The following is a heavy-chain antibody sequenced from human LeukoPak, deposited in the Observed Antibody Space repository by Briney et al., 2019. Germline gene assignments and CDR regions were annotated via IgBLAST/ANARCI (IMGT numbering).Heavy chain of an antibody. D-gene: IGHD4-17*01. CDR1: GYTFTVYD. CDR3: ALNDYGDGLGY. Sequence: ASVKVSCKASGYTFTVYDIHWVRQAPGQGLEWMGWINPNSGGTNYAQRFQGRVTMTRDTSFSTAYMELSRLRSDDTAVYYCALNDYGDGLGYWGQGTLVTVFS. CDR2: INPNSGGT. J-gene: IGHJ4*02. V-gene: IGHV1-2*02.